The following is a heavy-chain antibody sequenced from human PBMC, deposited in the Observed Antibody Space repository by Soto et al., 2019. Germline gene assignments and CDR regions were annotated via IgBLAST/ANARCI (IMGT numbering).Heavy chain of an antibody. CDR3: ARVSDKYRTYYYGMDV. J-gene: IGHJ6*02. Sequence: SSETLSLTCTVSGGSISSGGYYWSWIRQHPGKGLEWIGYIYYSGSTYYNPSLKSRVTISVDTSKNQFSLKLSSVTAADTAVYYCARVSDKYRTYYYGMDVWGQGTTVTVSS. CDR2: IYYSGST. D-gene: IGHD5-18*01. CDR1: GGSISSGGYY. V-gene: IGHV4-31*03.